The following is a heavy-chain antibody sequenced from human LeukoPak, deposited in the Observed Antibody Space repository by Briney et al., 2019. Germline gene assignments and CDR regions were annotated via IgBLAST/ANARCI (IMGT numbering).Heavy chain of an antibody. D-gene: IGHD3-3*01. CDR2: INHSGST. CDR3: ASRSITIFGVVTYPNAFDI. J-gene: IGHJ3*02. V-gene: IGHV4-34*01. Sequence: SETLSLTCAVYGGSFSGYYWSWIRQPPGKGLEWIGEINHSGSTNYNPSLKSRVTISVDKSKNQFSLKLSSVTAADTAVYYCASRSITIFGVVTYPNAFDIWGQGTMVTVSS. CDR1: GGSFSGYY.